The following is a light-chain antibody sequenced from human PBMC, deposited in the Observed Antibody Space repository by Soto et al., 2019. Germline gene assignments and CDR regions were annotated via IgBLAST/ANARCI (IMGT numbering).Light chain of an antibody. V-gene: IGLV2-14*01. CDR2: DVS. CDR3: SSHTSSSTLVV. Sequence: QSALTQPASVSGSPGQSITISCTGTSSDVGGYNYVSWYQRHPGKAPKLMIYDVSNRPSGVSNRFSGSKSGNTASLTISGLQAEDEADYYCSSHTSSSTLVVFAGGTQLTVL. J-gene: IGLJ2*01. CDR1: SSDVGGYNY.